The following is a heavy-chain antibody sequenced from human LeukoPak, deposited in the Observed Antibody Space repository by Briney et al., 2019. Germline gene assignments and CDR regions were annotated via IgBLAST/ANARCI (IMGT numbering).Heavy chain of an antibody. V-gene: IGHV3-43*01. Sequence: GGSLRLSCAASGLTFDDYTMHWVRQASGKGLEWVSLISWDGDSTYYADSVKGRFTISRDNSKNSLYLQMNSLRTEDTALYYCAKDIGVGSCNGCLFDYWGQGTLVTVSS. J-gene: IGHJ4*02. CDR1: GLTFDDYT. CDR2: ISWDGDST. CDR3: AKDIGVGSCNGCLFDY. D-gene: IGHD2-15*01.